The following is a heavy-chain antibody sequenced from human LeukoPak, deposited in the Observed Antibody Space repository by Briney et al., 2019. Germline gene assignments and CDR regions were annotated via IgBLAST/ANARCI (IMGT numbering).Heavy chain of an antibody. CDR2: IWYDGSNK. V-gene: IGHV3-33*01. J-gene: IGHJ4*02. Sequence: GGSLRLSCAASGFTFSSYGMHWVRQAPGKGLEWVAVIWYDGSNKYYADSVKGRFTISRDNSKNTLYLQMNSLRAEDTAVYYXXXELSRLYYFDYWGQGTLVTVSS. D-gene: IGHD3-10*01. CDR1: GFTFSSYG. CDR3: XXELSRLYYFDY.